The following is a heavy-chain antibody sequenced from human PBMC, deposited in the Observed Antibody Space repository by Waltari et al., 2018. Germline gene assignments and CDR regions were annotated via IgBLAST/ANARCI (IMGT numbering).Heavy chain of an antibody. V-gene: IGHV4-34*01. J-gene: IGHJ3*02. CDR3: ARGYTSLYYYDSSGYYYDAFDI. CDR1: GGSFSGYY. Sequence: QVQLQQWGAGLLKPSETLSLTCAVYGGSFSGYYWSWIRQPPGKGLEWIGEINHSGRTNSNPSIKSRVTISVDTSKNQFSLKLSSVTAADTAVYYCARGYTSLYYYDSSGYYYDAFDIWGQGTMVTVSS. CDR2: INHSGRT. D-gene: IGHD3-22*01.